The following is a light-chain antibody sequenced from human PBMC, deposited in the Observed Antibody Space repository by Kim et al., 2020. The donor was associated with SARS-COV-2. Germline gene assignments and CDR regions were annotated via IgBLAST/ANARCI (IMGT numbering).Light chain of an antibody. J-gene: IGKJ1*01. Sequence: DIQMTQSPSTLSASVGDRVTITCRASRNLDTYLAWYQQKSGEAPKLLIYKASTLKSGVPSRFSGSGSGSEFTLTISSLQPDDFGTYFCQQYRSYTWTFGQGTKVDIK. CDR1: RNLDTY. V-gene: IGKV1-5*03. CDR2: KAS. CDR3: QQYRSYTWT.